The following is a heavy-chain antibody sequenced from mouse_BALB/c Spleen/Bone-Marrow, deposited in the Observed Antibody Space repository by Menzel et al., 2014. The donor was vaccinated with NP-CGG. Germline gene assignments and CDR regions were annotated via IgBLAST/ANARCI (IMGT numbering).Heavy chain of an antibody. CDR1: GFSLTSYG. Sequence: VKLMEPGPGLVAPSQSLSITCTVSGFSLTSYGVHCVRQPPGKGLEWLGVIWAGGSTNYNSALMSRLSISKDNSKSQVFLKMNSLQTDDTAMYYCARRSQGYAMDYWGQGTSVTVSS. D-gene: IGHD3-2*02. V-gene: IGHV2-9*02. CDR3: ARRSQGYAMDY. J-gene: IGHJ4*01. CDR2: IWAGGST.